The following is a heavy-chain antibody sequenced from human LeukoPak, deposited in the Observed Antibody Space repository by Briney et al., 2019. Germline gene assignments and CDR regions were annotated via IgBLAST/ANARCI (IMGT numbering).Heavy chain of an antibody. V-gene: IGHV3-48*01. D-gene: IGHD3/OR15-3a*01. CDR1: GFTFSSYS. CDR3: ARTGLGMYSFDS. J-gene: IGHJ4*02. Sequence: GGSLRLSFAASGFTFSSYSMNWVRQAAGKGLEWVSYITGSSSTINYADSVKGRFTISRDKAKNSLYLQMNSLRAEDTAVYYCARTGLGMYSFDSWGQGTLVTVSS. CDR2: ITGSSSTI.